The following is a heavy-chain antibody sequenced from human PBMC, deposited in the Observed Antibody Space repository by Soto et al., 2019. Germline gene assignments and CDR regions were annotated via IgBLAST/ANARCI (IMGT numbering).Heavy chain of an antibody. Sequence: SETLSLTCTVSGGSISSSSYYWGWIRQPPGKGLEWIGSIYYSGSTYYNPSLKSRVTISVDTSKNQFSLKLSSVTAADTAVYYCARQSIAAAGTETNYYYGMDVWGQGTTVTVSS. V-gene: IGHV4-39*01. D-gene: IGHD6-13*01. CDR2: IYYSGST. J-gene: IGHJ6*02. CDR1: GGSISSSSYY. CDR3: ARQSIAAAGTETNYYYGMDV.